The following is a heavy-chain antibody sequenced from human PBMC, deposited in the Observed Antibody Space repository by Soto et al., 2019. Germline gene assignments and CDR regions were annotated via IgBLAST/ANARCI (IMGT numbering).Heavy chain of an antibody. CDR3: AREYSSGQYYFDS. Sequence: VASVKVSCKASGYTFTSYYMHWVRQAPGQGLEWMGIINPSGGITSNAQKFQGRVTMTRDTSTSTLYMEMSSLRSEDTAVYYCAREYSSGQYYFDSWGQGTLVTVSS. J-gene: IGHJ4*02. CDR1: GYTFTSYY. CDR2: INPSGGIT. D-gene: IGHD6-19*01. V-gene: IGHV1-46*01.